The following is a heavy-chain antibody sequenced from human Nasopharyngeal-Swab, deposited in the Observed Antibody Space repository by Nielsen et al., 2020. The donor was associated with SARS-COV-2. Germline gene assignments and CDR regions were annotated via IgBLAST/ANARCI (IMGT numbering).Heavy chain of an antibody. CDR2: ISSSSSYI. D-gene: IGHD5-12*01. Sequence: GESLKISCAASGFTFSSYSMNWVRQAPGKGLEWVSSISSSSSYIYYADSVKGRFTIYRDNAKNSLYLQMNSLRAEDTAVYYCARAPSTSGYDFLDYWGQGTLVTVSS. CDR3: ARAPSTSGYDFLDY. J-gene: IGHJ4*02. CDR1: GFTFSSYS. V-gene: IGHV3-21*01.